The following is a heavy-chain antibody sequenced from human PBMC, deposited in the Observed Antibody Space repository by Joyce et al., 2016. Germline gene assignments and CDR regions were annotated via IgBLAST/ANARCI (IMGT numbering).Heavy chain of an antibody. CDR2: IYYNGNT. Sequence: QVQLQESGPGLVKPSQTLSLTCNVSGVSISHTGYYWDWIRQHPNTGLEWLGYIYYNGNTHDNPSLKSRLTRSLEKSKNHFSLRLTSVTAADTAVYYCAREIYCGGDCFRPFDYWGQGISVTVSS. D-gene: IGHD2-21*02. J-gene: IGHJ4*02. CDR3: AREIYCGGDCFRPFDY. V-gene: IGHV4-31*03. CDR1: GVSISHTGYY.